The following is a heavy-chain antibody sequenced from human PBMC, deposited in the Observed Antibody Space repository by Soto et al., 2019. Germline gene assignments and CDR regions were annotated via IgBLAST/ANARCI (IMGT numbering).Heavy chain of an antibody. CDR1: GFTFSSYG. CDR3: EKAEQWLVDGIDY. CDR2: ISYDGSNK. Sequence: PGGSLRLSCAASGFTFSSYGMHWGRQAPGKGLEWVAVISYDGSNKYYADSVKGRFTIYRDNSKNTLYLKMNSLRAEDMAVYYCEKAEQWLVDGIDYWGQGTLVTVSS. J-gene: IGHJ4*02. D-gene: IGHD6-19*01. V-gene: IGHV3-30*18.